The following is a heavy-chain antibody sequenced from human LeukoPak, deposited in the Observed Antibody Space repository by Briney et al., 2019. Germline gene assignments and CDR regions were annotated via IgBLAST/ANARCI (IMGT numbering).Heavy chain of an antibody. CDR1: GYTLTELS. Sequence: ASVKVSCKVSGYTLTELSMHWVRQAPGKGLEWMGGFDPEDGETIYAQKFQGRVTMTEDTSTDTAYMELSSLRSEDTAVYYCATDSSPLNENYYYGMDVWGQGTTVTVSS. D-gene: IGHD1-1*01. CDR3: ATDSSPLNENYYYGMDV. J-gene: IGHJ6*02. V-gene: IGHV1-24*01. CDR2: FDPEDGET.